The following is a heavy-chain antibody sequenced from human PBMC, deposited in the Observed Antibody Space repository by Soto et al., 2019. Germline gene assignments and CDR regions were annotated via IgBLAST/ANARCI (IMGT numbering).Heavy chain of an antibody. V-gene: IGHV4-31*03. CDR2: IYHSGTT. Sequence: QVRLQESGPGLVKPSQTLSLTCIVSGASISSGGYYWSWIRQHPGKGLELIGYIYHSGTTYYNPSLDSRLSISADTSKNLLSLNLSSVTAADTAIYYCARAAAPCWFAPWGQGTLVTVSS. CDR1: GASISSGGYY. D-gene: IGHD2-2*01. J-gene: IGHJ5*02. CDR3: ARAAAPCWFAP.